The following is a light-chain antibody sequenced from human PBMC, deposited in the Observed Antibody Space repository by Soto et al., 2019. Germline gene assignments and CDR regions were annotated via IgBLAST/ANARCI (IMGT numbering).Light chain of an antibody. Sequence: DIQMTQSPSTLSASVGARVTITCRASQSIGSGLAWYQQKPGKAPELLSYRPSSLESGVPSRFSGSGSGTEFTLTISSLQPDDFATYYCQHYNSYSYTFGQGTKLEIK. V-gene: IGKV1-5*03. J-gene: IGKJ2*01. CDR2: RPS. CDR1: QSIGSG. CDR3: QHYNSYSYT.